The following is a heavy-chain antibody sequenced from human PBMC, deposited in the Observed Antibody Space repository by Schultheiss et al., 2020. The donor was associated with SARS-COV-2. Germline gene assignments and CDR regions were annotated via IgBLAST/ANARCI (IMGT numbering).Heavy chain of an antibody. V-gene: IGHV3-21*06. CDR2: IRSSGRDI. CDR1: GFTFGTYN. D-gene: IGHD3-10*01. Sequence: GESLKISCAASGFTFGTYNMHWVRQAPGKGLEFVASIRSSGRDIYYADSMQGRFTVSRDNANSILYLQMSSLRVEDTAVYYCAKTLGSGRGLLWFGELFDSCGQGTQVTVSS. CDR3: AKTLGSGRGLLWFGELFDS. J-gene: IGHJ4*02.